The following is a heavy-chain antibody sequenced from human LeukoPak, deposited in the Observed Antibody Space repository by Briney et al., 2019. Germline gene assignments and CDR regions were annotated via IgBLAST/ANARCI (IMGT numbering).Heavy chain of an antibody. CDR2: IYTSGST. J-gene: IGHJ4*02. D-gene: IGHD3-10*01. CDR1: GYSISSGY. V-gene: IGHV4-4*07. Sequence: SETLSLTCTVSGYSISSGYLWGWIRQPAGKGLEWIGRIYTSGSTNYNPSLKSRVTMSVDTSKNQFSLKLSSVTAADTAVYYCARVFRYYGSGSYYNYFDYWGQGTLVTVSS. CDR3: ARVFRYYGSGSYYNYFDY.